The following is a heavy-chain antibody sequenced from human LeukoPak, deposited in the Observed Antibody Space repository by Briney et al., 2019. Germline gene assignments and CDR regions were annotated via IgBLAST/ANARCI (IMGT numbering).Heavy chain of an antibody. CDR2: ISYDGSNK. Sequence: GGSLRLSCAASGFTFSSYGMHWVRQAPGKGLEWVAVISYDGSNKYYADSVKGRFTISRDNSKNTLYPQMNSLRAEDTAVYYCAEDRGSAAVLDYWGQGTLVTVSS. CDR3: AEDRGSAAVLDY. V-gene: IGHV3-30*18. CDR1: GFTFSSYG. J-gene: IGHJ4*02. D-gene: IGHD2-2*01.